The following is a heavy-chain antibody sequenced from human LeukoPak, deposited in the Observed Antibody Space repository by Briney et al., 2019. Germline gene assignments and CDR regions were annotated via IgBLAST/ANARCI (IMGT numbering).Heavy chain of an antibody. D-gene: IGHD2-15*01. Sequence: KSGGSLRLSCAGSGFTSSDYYMNWIRQAPGKGLEWVSYISSTSIYTNYADSVKGRFTISRDNAKNSLYLQMNSLRAEDTAVYFCARDKEGGHINCDYWGQGTLVTVSS. CDR3: ARDKEGGHINCDY. CDR1: GFTSSDYY. CDR2: ISSTSIYT. V-gene: IGHV3-11*05. J-gene: IGHJ4*02.